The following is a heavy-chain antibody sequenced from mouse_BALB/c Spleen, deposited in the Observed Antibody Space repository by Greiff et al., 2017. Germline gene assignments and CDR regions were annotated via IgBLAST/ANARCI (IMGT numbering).Heavy chain of an antibody. Sequence: VKLQESGPGLVAPSQSLSITCTVSGFSLTGYGVNWVRQPPGKGLEWLGMIWGDGSTDYNSALKSRLSISKDNSKSQVFLKMNSLQTDDTARYYCARDPLYGYYAMDYWGQGTSVTVSS. CDR3: ARDPLYGYYAMDY. D-gene: IGHD1-2*01. V-gene: IGHV2-6-7*02. CDR2: IWGDGST. CDR1: GFSLTGYG. J-gene: IGHJ4*01.